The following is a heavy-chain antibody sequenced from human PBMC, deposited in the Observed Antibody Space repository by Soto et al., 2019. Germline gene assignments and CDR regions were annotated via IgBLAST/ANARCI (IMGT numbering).Heavy chain of an antibody. V-gene: IGHV1-46*01. CDR3: AREVGSFDY. CDR1: GYTFTSYY. J-gene: IGHJ4*02. Sequence: XSVKVSCKASGYTFTSYYMHWVRQAPGQGLEWMGIINPSAGGTSYAQKFQGRVTMTRDTSTSTVYMDLSSLRSEDTAVYYCAREVGSFDYWGQGTQVTVSS. D-gene: IGHD3-10*01. CDR2: INPSAGGT.